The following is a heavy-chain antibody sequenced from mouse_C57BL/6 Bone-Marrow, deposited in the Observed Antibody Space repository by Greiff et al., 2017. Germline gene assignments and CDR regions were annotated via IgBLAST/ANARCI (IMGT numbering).Heavy chain of an antibody. CDR1: GYAFSSSW. D-gene: IGHD2-4*01. V-gene: IGHV1-82*01. Sequence: QVQLQQSGPELVKPGASVKISCKASGYAFSSSWMNWVKQRPGKGLEWIGRIYPGDGDTNYNGKFKGKATLTADKSSSTAYMQLSSLTSEDSAVYFCARDDYDRRSYAMDYWGQGTSGTVSS. J-gene: IGHJ4*01. CDR3: ARDDYDRRSYAMDY. CDR2: IYPGDGDT.